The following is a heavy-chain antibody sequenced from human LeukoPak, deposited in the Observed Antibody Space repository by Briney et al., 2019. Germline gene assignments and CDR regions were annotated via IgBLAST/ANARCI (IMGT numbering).Heavy chain of an antibody. V-gene: IGHV4-59*01. D-gene: IGHD1-1*01. Sequence: SETLSLTCTVSGGSISSYYWSWIRQPPGKGLEWIGHIYYSGSTNYNPPLKSRVTISVDTSKNQYSLKLSSVTAADTAVYYCARATTGTTNWFDPWGQGTLVTVSS. CDR2: IYYSGST. CDR3: ARATTGTTNWFDP. J-gene: IGHJ5*02. CDR1: GGSISSYY.